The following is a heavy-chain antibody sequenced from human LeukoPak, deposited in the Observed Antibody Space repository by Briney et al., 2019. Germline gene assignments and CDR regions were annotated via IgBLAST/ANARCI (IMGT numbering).Heavy chain of an antibody. CDR1: GFTFSSYW. CDR2: IKQDGSEK. Sequence: GGSLRLSCAASGFTFSSYWMSWVRQAPGKGLEWVANIKQDGSEKYYVDSVKGRFTISRDNAKNSLYLQMNSLRAEDTAVYYCARHVSMVRGVIWYYYYYYMDVWGKGTTVTISS. CDR3: ARHVSMVRGVIWYYYYYYMDV. J-gene: IGHJ6*03. V-gene: IGHV3-7*01. D-gene: IGHD3-10*01.